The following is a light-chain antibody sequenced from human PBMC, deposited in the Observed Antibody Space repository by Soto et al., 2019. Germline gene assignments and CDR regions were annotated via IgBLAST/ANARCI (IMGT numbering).Light chain of an antibody. V-gene: IGKV1-5*03. CDR1: QTISSW. CDR2: KAS. CDR3: QDSKSYLEG. Sequence: IKVYNSPSAVSGKVEDRVTITCRASQTISSWLAWYQQKPGKAPKLLIYKASTLKSGVPSRFSGSGSGTEFTLTISSLQPDDFATYYCQDSKSYLEGFGEGTMVDI. J-gene: IGKJ1*01.